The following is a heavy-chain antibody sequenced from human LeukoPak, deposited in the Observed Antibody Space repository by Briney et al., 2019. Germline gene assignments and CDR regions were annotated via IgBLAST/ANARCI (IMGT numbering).Heavy chain of an antibody. Sequence: SETLSLTRTVSGDSISSSSYYWGWIRQPPGKGLEWIGEINHSGSTNYNPSLKSRVTISVDTSKNQFSLKLSSVTAADTAVYYCARRKLKYSSGWYSFDYWGQGTLVTVSS. V-gene: IGHV4-39*07. J-gene: IGHJ4*02. CDR2: INHSGST. CDR3: ARRKLKYSSGWYSFDY. CDR1: GDSISSSSYY. D-gene: IGHD6-19*01.